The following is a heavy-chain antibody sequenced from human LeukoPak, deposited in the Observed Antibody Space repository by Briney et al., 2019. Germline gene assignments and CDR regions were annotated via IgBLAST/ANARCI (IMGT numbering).Heavy chain of an antibody. CDR2: ISGSGGST. D-gene: IGHD3-3*01. CDR1: GFTFSSYA. CDR3: ARDAYYDFWSGYPRYFDY. J-gene: IGHJ4*02. Sequence: GGSLRLSCAASGFTFSSYAMSWVRQAPGKGLEWVSAISGSGGSTYYADSVKGRFTISRDNSKNSLYLQMNSLRAEDTAVYYCARDAYYDFWSGYPRYFDYWGQGTLVTVSS. V-gene: IGHV3-23*01.